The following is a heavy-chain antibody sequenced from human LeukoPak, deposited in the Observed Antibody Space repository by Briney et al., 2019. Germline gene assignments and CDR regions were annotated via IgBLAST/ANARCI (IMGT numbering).Heavy chain of an antibody. CDR3: ARTFGDYVLKFDP. CDR1: GYTFTCYS. V-gene: IGHV1-18*01. D-gene: IGHD4-17*01. CDR2: ISAYNGNT. J-gene: IGHJ5*02. Sequence: GASVKVSCKASGYTFTCYSISWVRQAPRQGLEWMGWISAYNGNTNYAQKLQGRVTMTTDTSTSTAYMELRSLRSDDTAVYYCARTFGDYVLKFDPWGQGTLVTVSS.